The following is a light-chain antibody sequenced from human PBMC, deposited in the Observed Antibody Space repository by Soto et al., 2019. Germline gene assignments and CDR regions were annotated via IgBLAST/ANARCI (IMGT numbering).Light chain of an antibody. CDR2: DAS. CDR1: QSVSSSY. Sequence: EIVLTQSPGTLSLSPGERATLSCRASQSVSSSYLAWYQQKPDQAPRLLIYDASSRAADIPDRFSGRGSGTDFTLTISRLEPGDRAVYFCQQYGNSPLTFGGGTKVDI. V-gene: IGKV3-20*01. J-gene: IGKJ4*01. CDR3: QQYGNSPLT.